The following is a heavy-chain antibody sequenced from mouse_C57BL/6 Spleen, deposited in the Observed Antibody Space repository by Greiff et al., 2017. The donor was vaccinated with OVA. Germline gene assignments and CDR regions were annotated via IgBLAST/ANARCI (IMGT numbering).Heavy chain of an antibody. CDR3: ARKGVAPYYAMDY. V-gene: IGHV1-55*01. CDR2: IYPGSGST. D-gene: IGHD1-1*02. CDR1: GYTFTSYW. J-gene: IGHJ4*01. Sequence: QVQLQQSGAELVKPGASVKMSCKASGYTFTSYWITWVKQRPGQGLEWIGDIYPGSGSTNYNEKFKSKATLTVDTSSSTAYMQLSSLTSEDSAVYYCARKGVAPYYAMDYWGQGTSVTVSS.